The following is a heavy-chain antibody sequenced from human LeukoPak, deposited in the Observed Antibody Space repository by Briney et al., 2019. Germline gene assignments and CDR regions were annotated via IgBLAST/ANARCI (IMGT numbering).Heavy chain of an antibody. CDR3: ARRYCRGTRCYYFDY. D-gene: IGHD2-2*01. J-gene: IGHJ4*02. Sequence: PGESLKISCKGSGYSFSNYWIGWVRQMPGKGLEWMGIIDPGDSDTRYSPSFQGQVTISADKSISTAYLQWSSLKASDTAMFYCARRYCRGTRCYYFDYWGQGTLVTVSP. V-gene: IGHV5-51*01. CDR1: GYSFSNYW. CDR2: IDPGDSDT.